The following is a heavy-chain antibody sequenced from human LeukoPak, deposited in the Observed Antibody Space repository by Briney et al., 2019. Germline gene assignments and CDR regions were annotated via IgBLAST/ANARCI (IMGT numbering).Heavy chain of an antibody. CDR3: ASYTESYSGPAFDP. J-gene: IGHJ5*02. D-gene: IGHD1-26*01. Sequence: GSLRLSCAASGFTFSSYGMHWVRQSPRKGLEWIGTIYYSGSTYYNPSLKSRVTISLDTSNNQFSLKLSSVTAADTAVYYCASYTESYSGPAFDPWGQGTLVTVSS. CDR2: IYYSGST. V-gene: IGHV4-39*07. CDR1: GFTFSSYG.